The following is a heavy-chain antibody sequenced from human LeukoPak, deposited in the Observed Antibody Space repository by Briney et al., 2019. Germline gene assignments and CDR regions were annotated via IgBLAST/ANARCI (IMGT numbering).Heavy chain of an antibody. J-gene: IGHJ4*02. CDR3: ARERPPRELDIVVGIDY. CDR2: IKQDGSEK. D-gene: IGHD2-15*01. Sequence: GGSLRLSCATSGFTFSNYWMTWVRQAPGKGLEWVANIKQDGSEKYYVDSVKGRFTISRDNSKNTLYLQMNSLRAEDTAVYYCARERPPRELDIVVGIDYWGQGTLVTVSS. CDR1: GFTFSNYW. V-gene: IGHV3-7*01.